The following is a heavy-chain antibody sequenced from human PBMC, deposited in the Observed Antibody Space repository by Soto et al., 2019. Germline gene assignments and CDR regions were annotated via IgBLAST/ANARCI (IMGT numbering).Heavy chain of an antibody. V-gene: IGHV3-30-3*01. CDR3: ARDGDIVLVPAATWVGHFDY. Sequence: QVQLVESGGGVVQPGRSLRLSCAASGFTFSSYAMHWVRQAPGKGLEWVAVISYDGSNKYYADSVKGRFTISRDNSKNTLYLQMNSLRAEDTAVYYCARDGDIVLVPAATWVGHFDYWGQGTLVTVSS. CDR2: ISYDGSNK. CDR1: GFTFSSYA. D-gene: IGHD2-2*01. J-gene: IGHJ4*02.